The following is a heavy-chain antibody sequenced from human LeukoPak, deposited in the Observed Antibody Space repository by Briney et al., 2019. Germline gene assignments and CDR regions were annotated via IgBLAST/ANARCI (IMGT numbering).Heavy chain of an antibody. J-gene: IGHJ4*02. V-gene: IGHV4-59*01. CDR1: GGSISSYY. CDR2: IYYSGSA. D-gene: IGHD6-13*01. Sequence: SETLSLTCTVSGGSISSYYWSWIRQPPGKGLEWIGYIYYSGSANYNPSLKSRVTISVDTSKNQFSLKLSSVTAADTAVYYCAACSSWYSPPDLDYWGQGTLVTVSS. CDR3: AACSSWYSPPDLDY.